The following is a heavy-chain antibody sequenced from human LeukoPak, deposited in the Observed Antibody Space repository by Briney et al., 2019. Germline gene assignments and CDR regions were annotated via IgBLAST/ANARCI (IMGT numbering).Heavy chain of an antibody. CDR1: GGSIGSGGYY. J-gene: IGHJ4*02. Sequence: SQTLSLTCTVSGGSIGSGGYYWSWIRQHPGKGLEWIGHIYYSGSTYYNPSLKSRVTISVDTSKNQFSLKLSSVTAADTAVYYCARDRGDYDSSGYYGYFDYWGQGALVTVSS. CDR3: ARDRGDYDSSGYYGYFDY. V-gene: IGHV4-31*03. CDR2: IYYSGST. D-gene: IGHD3-22*01.